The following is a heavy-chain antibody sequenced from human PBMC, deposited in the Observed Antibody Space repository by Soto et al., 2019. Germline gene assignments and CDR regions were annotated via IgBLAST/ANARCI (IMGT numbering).Heavy chain of an antibody. CDR1: GGSFSGYY. V-gene: IGHV4-34*01. CDR2: INHSGST. CDR3: ARGRRIAATNYYYYYMDV. J-gene: IGHJ6*03. Sequence: SETLSLTCAVYGGSFSGYYWSWIRQPPGKGLEWIGEINHSGSTNYNPSLKSRVTISVDTSKNQFSLKLSSVTAADTAVYYCARGRRIAATNYYYYYMDVWGKGTTVTVS. D-gene: IGHD6-13*01.